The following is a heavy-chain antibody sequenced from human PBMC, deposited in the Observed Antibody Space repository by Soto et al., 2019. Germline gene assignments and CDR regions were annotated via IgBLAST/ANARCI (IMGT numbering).Heavy chain of an antibody. J-gene: IGHJ6*03. CDR1: GFTFSSYA. CDR3: AKAVIAARLSPPYYIDV. V-gene: IGHV3-23*01. Sequence: GGSLRLSCAASGFTFSSYAMSWVRQAPGKGLEWVSAISGSGGSTYYADSVKGRFTISRDNSKNTLYLQMNSLRAEDTAVYYCAKAVIAARLSPPYYIDVWGKGTTVTVSS. D-gene: IGHD6-6*01. CDR2: ISGSGGST.